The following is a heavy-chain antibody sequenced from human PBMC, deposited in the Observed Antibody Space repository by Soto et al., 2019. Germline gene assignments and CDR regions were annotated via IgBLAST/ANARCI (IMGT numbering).Heavy chain of an antibody. CDR2: ISYDGSNK. Sequence: HPGGSLRLSCAASGFTFSSYAMHWVRQAPGKGLEWVAVISYDGSNKYYADSVKGRFTISRDNSKNTLYLQMNSLRAEDTAVYYCARGSHPIYGDRDSDFDYWGQGTLVTVSS. V-gene: IGHV3-30-3*01. D-gene: IGHD4-17*01. J-gene: IGHJ4*02. CDR3: ARGSHPIYGDRDSDFDY. CDR1: GFTFSSYA.